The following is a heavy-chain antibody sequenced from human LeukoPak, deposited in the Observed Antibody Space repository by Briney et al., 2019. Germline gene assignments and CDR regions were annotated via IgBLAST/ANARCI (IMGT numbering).Heavy chain of an antibody. D-gene: IGHD3-22*01. CDR3: ARHRRHYYDSSGYYFYAFDI. J-gene: IGHJ3*02. V-gene: IGHV4-61*08. CDR1: GGSISSGGYS. CDR2: IYYSGST. Sequence: PSETLSLTCAVSGGSISSGGYSWSWIRQPPGTGLEWIGYIYYSGSTNYNPSLKSRVTISVDTSKNQFSLKLSSVTAADTAVYCCARHRRHYYDSSGYYFYAFDIWGQGTMVTVSS.